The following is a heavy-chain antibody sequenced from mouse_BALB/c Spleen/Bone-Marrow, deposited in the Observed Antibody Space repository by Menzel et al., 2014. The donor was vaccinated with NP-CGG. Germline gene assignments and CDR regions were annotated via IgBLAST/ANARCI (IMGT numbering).Heavy chain of an antibody. CDR2: INPSNGRT. Sequence: QVQLQQPGAELVKPGASVKLSCKASGYTFTSYWMHWVKQRPGQGLEWIGEINPSNGRTNYNEKFKSKATLTVDKSSSTAYMQLSSLTSEDSAVYYCAPYYYGSSHGFYWYFDVWGAGTTVTVSS. V-gene: IGHV1S81*02. J-gene: IGHJ1*01. CDR1: GYTFTSYW. D-gene: IGHD1-1*01. CDR3: APYYYGSSHGFYWYFDV.